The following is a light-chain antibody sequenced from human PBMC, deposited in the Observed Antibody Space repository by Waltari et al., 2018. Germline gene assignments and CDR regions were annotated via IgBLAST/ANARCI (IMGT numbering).Light chain of an antibody. J-gene: IGLJ2*01. V-gene: IGLV2-14*03. CDR1: SSDVGGYNY. CDR2: DVS. Sequence: QSALTQPASASGSPGQSITISCTGTSSDVGGYNYISWYHQHPGKATKLMIYDVSNRPSGVSDRFSGSKSGNSASLTISGLQAEDEADYYCSSYTNSNTLVFGGGTNLTVL. CDR3: SSYTNSNTLV.